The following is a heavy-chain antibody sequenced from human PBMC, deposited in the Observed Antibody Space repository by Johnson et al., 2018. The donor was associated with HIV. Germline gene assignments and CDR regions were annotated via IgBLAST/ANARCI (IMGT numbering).Heavy chain of an antibody. D-gene: IGHD3-10*01. CDR2: ISYDGTYK. J-gene: IGHJ3*02. CDR3: ARDRVLLWFGESPLDAFDI. CDR1: GFTFSSYA. V-gene: IGHV3-30*04. Sequence: QVQLVESGGGVVQPGRSLRLSCAASGFTFSSYAIHWVRQAPGKGLEWVAVISYDGTYKYYADSMKGRFTISRENSKNTLYLQMNSLRAEDTAVYYCARDRVLLWFGESPLDAFDIWGQGTMVTVSS.